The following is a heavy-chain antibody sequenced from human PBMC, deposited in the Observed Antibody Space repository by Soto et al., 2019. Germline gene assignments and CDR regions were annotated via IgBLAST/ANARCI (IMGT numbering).Heavy chain of an antibody. CDR1: GFTFSSYS. CDR3: ARGVPDCSGGSCYPYYFDY. J-gene: IGHJ4*02. CDR2: ISSSSSYI. V-gene: IGHV3-21*01. Sequence: GGSLRLSCAASGFTFSSYSMNWVRQAPGKGLEWVSSISSSSSYIYYADSVKGRFTISRDNAKNSLYLQMNSLRAEDTAVYYCARGVPDCSGGSCYPYYFDYWGQRTPVTVSS. D-gene: IGHD2-15*01.